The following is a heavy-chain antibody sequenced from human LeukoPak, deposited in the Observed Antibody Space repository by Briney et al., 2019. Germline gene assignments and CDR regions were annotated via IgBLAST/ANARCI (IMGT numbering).Heavy chain of an antibody. J-gene: IGHJ4*02. CDR2: IIPILSIA. CDR3: ARDGPVGATHY. Sequence: ASVKVSCKASGGTFSSYAISWVRQAPGQGLEWMGRIIPILSIANYAQKFQGRVTITADKSTSTAYMELSSLRSEDTAVYYCARDGPVGATHYWGQGTLVTVSS. V-gene: IGHV1-69*04. D-gene: IGHD1-26*01. CDR1: GGTFSSYA.